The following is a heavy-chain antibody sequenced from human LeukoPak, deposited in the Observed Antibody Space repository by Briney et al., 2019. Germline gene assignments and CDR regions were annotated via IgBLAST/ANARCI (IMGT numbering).Heavy chain of an antibody. CDR2: ISAYNGNT. D-gene: IGHD2-15*01. V-gene: IGHV1-18*01. Sequence: ASVKVSCKASGYTFTSYGISWVRQAPGQGLEWMGWISAYNGNTNYAQKLQGRVTMTTDTSTSTAYMELRSLRSDDTAVYYCARALPASLLYNWFDPWGQGALVTVSS. J-gene: IGHJ5*02. CDR1: GYTFTSYG. CDR3: ARALPASLLYNWFDP.